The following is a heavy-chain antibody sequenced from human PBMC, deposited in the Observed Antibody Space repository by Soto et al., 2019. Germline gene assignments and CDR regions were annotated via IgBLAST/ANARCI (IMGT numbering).Heavy chain of an antibody. CDR3: ARAPAADHFDY. CDR1: GGSISIYY. V-gene: IGHV4-59*01. CDR2: IYYSGST. D-gene: IGHD6-13*01. Sequence: ASETLSLTCTVPGGSISIYYWSWIRQPPGKGLEWIGYIYYSGSTNYNPSLKSRVTISVDTSKNQFSLKLSSVTAADTAVYYCARAPAADHFDYWGQGTLVTVSS. J-gene: IGHJ4*02.